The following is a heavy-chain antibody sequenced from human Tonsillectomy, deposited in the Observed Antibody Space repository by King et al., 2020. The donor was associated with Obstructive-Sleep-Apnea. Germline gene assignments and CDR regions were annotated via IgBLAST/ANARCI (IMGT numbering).Heavy chain of an antibody. CDR3: ARDLFRPYYFDF. J-gene: IGHJ4*02. V-gene: IGHV3-7*03. CDR2: INQDQSEK. CDR1: GFSFSNYW. D-gene: IGHD6-6*01. Sequence: VQLVESGGGLVQPGGSLRLSCAASGFSFSNYWMSWVRQVPGKGLEWVANINQDQSEKYYLDSVKGRFTIPRDNAKNSLFLQMNSLSPDDTAVYYCARDLFRPYYFDFWGQGTLVTVSS.